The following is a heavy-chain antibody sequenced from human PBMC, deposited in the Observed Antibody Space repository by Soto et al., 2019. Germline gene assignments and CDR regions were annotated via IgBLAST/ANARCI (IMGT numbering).Heavy chain of an antibody. CDR2: IWYDGSNK. Sequence: GGSLRLSCAASGFTFSSYGMHWVRQAPGKGLEWVAVIWYDGSNKYYADSVKGRFTISRDNSKNTLYLQMNSLRAEDTAVYYCARDFRFGGKYDYYYYYYMDVWGKGTTVTVSS. V-gene: IGHV3-33*01. J-gene: IGHJ6*03. CDR1: GFTFSSYG. D-gene: IGHD3-10*01. CDR3: ARDFRFGGKYDYYYYYYMDV.